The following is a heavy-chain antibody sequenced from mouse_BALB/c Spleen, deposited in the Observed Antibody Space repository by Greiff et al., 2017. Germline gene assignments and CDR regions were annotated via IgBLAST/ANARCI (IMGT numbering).Heavy chain of an antibody. V-gene: IGHV2-9*02. CDR1: GFSLTSYG. J-gene: IGHJ3*01. Sequence: QVQLKESGPGLVAPSQSLSITCTVSGFSLTSYGVHWVRQPPGKGLEWLGVIWAGGSTNYNSALMSRLSISKDNSKSQVFLKMNSLQTDDTAMYYCARDKVDDRYDWFAYWGQGTLVTVSA. CDR2: IWAGGST. D-gene: IGHD2-14*01. CDR3: ARDKVDDRYDWFAY.